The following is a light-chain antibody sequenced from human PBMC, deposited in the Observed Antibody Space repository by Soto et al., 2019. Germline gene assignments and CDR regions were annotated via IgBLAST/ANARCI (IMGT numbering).Light chain of an antibody. V-gene: IGLV2-14*01. CDR1: SSDVGGYKY. CDR3: SSYTSSSTLV. J-gene: IGLJ3*02. CDR2: EVS. Sequence: QSALTQPASVSGSPGQSITISCTGTSSDVGGYKYVSWYQQYPGKAPKLMIYEVSNRPSGVSNRFSGSKSGNTASLTISGLQAEDEAAYYCSSYTSSSTLVFGGGTKLTVL.